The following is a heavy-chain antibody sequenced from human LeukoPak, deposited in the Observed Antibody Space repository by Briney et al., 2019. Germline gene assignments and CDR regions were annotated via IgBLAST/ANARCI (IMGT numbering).Heavy chain of an antibody. Sequence: PGGSLRLSCAASGFTFSSHWMSWVSQAPGKGREGGANIMGDGSQTYYVDSVRGRFTISRDNAENSLYLQLSSLRADDTAVYYCARIPSYDSGSYYRYLGYWGQGTLVTVSS. CDR3: ARIPSYDSGSYYRYLGY. J-gene: IGHJ4*02. CDR2: IMGDGSQT. CDR1: GFTFSSHW. D-gene: IGHD3-10*01. V-gene: IGHV3-7*01.